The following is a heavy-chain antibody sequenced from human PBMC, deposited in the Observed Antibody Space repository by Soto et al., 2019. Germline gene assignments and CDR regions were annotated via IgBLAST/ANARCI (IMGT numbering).Heavy chain of an antibody. Sequence: QVQLVQSGAEVKKPGASLKLSCKASGYTFINYYVHWVRQPPGQGLEWMGIFNPTSGSTNYAQKFQGRVTLTMDTSTRTVYMELSSLRFDDTAVYYCARDLAAGDYWGQGNLVTVAS. CDR1: GYTFINYY. CDR3: ARDLAAGDY. V-gene: IGHV1-46*01. D-gene: IGHD6-13*01. J-gene: IGHJ4*02. CDR2: FNPTSGST.